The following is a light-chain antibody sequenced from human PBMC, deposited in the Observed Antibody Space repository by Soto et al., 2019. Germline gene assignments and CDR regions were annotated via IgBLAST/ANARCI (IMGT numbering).Light chain of an antibody. CDR1: QSVSSSY. CDR2: GAS. J-gene: IGKJ1*01. CDR3: QQYNNWWT. V-gene: IGKV3-15*01. Sequence: TQSPGTLSLSPGERAPLSCRASQSVSSSYLAWYQQKPGQAPRLLIYGASTRATGIPARFSGSGSGTEFTLTISSLQSEDFAVYYCQQYNNWWTFAQGTKVDI.